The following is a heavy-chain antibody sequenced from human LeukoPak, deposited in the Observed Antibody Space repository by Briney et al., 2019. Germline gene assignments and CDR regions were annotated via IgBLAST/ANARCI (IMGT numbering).Heavy chain of an antibody. V-gene: IGHV4-4*02. D-gene: IGHD2-2*01. Sequence: PSGTLSLTCAVSGGSISSSYWWSWMRQPPGKGLEWIGEIYHSGSTNYNLSLKSRVTTSVDKSKNQFSLKLISVTAADTAVYYCARDYCTSTTCPNWFDPWGQGTLVTVSS. CDR1: GGSISSSYW. CDR2: IYHSGST. CDR3: ARDYCTSTTCPNWFDP. J-gene: IGHJ5*02.